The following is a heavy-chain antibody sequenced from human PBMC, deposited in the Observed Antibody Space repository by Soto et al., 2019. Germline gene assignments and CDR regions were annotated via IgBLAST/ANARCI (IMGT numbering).Heavy chain of an antibody. CDR1: GFTFANHW. V-gene: IGHV3-74*01. Sequence: GGSLRLSCAVSGFTFANHWMHWVRQAPGKGLEWVSRMNSDGSTTDYADSVKGRFTVSRDNAKNTLYLQLNSLRAEDTAVYYCAAAEVDYWGPGS. CDR2: MNSDGSTT. CDR3: AAAEVDY. D-gene: IGHD6-25*01. J-gene: IGHJ4*02.